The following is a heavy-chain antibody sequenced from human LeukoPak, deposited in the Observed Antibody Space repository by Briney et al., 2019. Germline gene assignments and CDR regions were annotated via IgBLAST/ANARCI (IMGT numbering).Heavy chain of an antibody. V-gene: IGHV3-30*03. CDR1: GFTFSSYG. D-gene: IGHD1-26*01. J-gene: IGHJ4*02. Sequence: GRSLRLSCAASGFTFSSYGMHWVRQAPGKGLEWVAVISYDGSNKYYADSVKGRFTISRDNSKNTLYLQMNSLRAEDTAVYYCARDFKSYGFDYWGQGTLVTVSS. CDR3: ARDFKSYGFDY. CDR2: ISYDGSNK.